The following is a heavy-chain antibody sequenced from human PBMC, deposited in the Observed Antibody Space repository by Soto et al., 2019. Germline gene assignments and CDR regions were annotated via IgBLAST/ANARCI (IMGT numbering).Heavy chain of an antibody. V-gene: IGHV3-15*01. Sequence: GGSLRLSCAASGFTFSNAWMSWVRQAPGKGLEWVGRIKSKTDGGTTDYAAPVKGRFTISRDDSKNTLYLQMNSLKTEDTAVYYCTKDPGYYFNVVYWGQGTLVTVSS. D-gene: IGHD3-22*01. CDR2: IKSKTDGGTT. CDR1: GFTFSNAW. CDR3: TKDPGYYFNVVY. J-gene: IGHJ4*02.